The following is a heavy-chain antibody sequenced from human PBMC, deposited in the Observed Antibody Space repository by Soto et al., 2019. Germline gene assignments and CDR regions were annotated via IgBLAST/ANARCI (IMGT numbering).Heavy chain of an antibody. J-gene: IGHJ4*02. D-gene: IGHD1-1*01. V-gene: IGHV3-9*01. CDR2: ITWNSGSK. CDR1: GFTFDDYA. CDR3: TTTYPNDDSRVVAY. Sequence: GGSLRLSCAASGFTFDDYAMHWVRQPPGKGLEWVSGITWNSGSKDYADSVKGRFTISRDNRKNSLYLQMNSLRGEDTALYYCTTTYPNDDSRVVAYWGQGTLVTVSS.